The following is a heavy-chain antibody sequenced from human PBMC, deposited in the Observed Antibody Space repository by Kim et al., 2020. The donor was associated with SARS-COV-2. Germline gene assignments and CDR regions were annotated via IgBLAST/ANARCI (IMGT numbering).Heavy chain of an antibody. CDR2: AR. CDR3: ARGGGVAIFDY. Sequence: ARYYVDSVTGRFTSSRDNANNLVYLQMNNLRVEDTAMYYCARGGGVAIFDYWGQGSLVTVSS. J-gene: IGHJ4*02. V-gene: IGHV3-7*03. D-gene: IGHD3-16*01.